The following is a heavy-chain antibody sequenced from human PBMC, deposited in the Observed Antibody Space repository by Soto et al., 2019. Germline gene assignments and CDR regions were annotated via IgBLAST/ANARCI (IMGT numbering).Heavy chain of an antibody. V-gene: IGHV3-21*01. D-gene: IGHD3-22*01. CDR1: GFTFSSYS. CDR3: ARDKHGSGSSFDY. CDR2: ISSSSSYI. Sequence: EVQLVESGGGLVKPGGSLRLSCAASGFTFSSYSMNWVRQAPGKGLEWVSSISSSSSYIYYADSVKGRFTISRDNAKNSLYRQMNSLRAEDTAVYYCARDKHGSGSSFDYWGQGTLVTVSS. J-gene: IGHJ4*02.